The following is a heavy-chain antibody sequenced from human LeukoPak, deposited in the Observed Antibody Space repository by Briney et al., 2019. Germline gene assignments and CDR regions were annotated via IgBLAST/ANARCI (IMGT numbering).Heavy chain of an antibody. V-gene: IGHV1-18*01. CDR2: ISAYNGNT. CDR3: ARDKGMVGYCSGGSCYWPFDY. Sequence: ASVKVSCKTSGYTFISYGISWVRQAPGQGLEWMGWISAYNGNTNYAQKFQSRVSMTTDTSTSTAYMELRSLRADDTAVYHCARDKGMVGYCSGGSCYWPFDYWGQGTLVIVSS. J-gene: IGHJ4*02. D-gene: IGHD2-15*01. CDR1: GYTFISYG.